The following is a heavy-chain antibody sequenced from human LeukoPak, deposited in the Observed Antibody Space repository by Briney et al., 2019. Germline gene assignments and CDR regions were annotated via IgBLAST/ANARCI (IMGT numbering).Heavy chain of an antibody. J-gene: IGHJ4*02. CDR1: GYTFTSYW. CDR3: AKWGRDGSGYFDY. Sequence: GESLKISCKGSGYTFTSYWIAWVRQMPGKGLEWMGVIYPGDSDTRYSPSFQGQVTISADKSISTAYLQWSSLQASDTAMYYCAKWGRDGSGYFDYWGQGTLVTVSS. D-gene: IGHD3-10*01. V-gene: IGHV5-51*01. CDR2: IYPGDSDT.